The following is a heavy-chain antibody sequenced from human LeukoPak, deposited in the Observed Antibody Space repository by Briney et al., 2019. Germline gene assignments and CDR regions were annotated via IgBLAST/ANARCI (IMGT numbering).Heavy chain of an antibody. CDR2: IRDSGVSP. J-gene: IGHJ4*02. D-gene: IGHD3-16*01. Sequence: GGSLRLSCAASGFTFSNYAMSWVRQAPGQGLEWVSTIRDSGVSPFYADSVRGRFTVSRDNSKSTLYLQMNSLRTEDTALYYCAKDREGGLFGYWGQGTLVTVSS. CDR3: AKDREGGLFGY. CDR1: GFTFSNYA. V-gene: IGHV3-23*01.